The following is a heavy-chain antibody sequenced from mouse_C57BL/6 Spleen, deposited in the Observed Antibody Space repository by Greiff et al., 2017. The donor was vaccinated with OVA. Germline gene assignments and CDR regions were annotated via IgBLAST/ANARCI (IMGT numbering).Heavy chain of an antibody. Sequence: EVQLQQSVAELVRPGASVKLSCTASGFNIKNTYLHWVKQRPEQGLEWIGRIDPANGNPKYAPKFQGTATIPADTSSHPASLQLSSRTSEDTASDCCARDYPEDVEVWGTGTTVTGSS. CDR2: IDPANGNP. CDR3: ARDYPEDVEV. J-gene: IGHJ1*03. CDR1: GFNIKNTY. D-gene: IGHD1-1*02. V-gene: IGHV14-3*01.